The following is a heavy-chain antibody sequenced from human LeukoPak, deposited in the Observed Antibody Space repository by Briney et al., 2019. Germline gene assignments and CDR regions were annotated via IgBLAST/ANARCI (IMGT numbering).Heavy chain of an antibody. D-gene: IGHD4-17*01. CDR2: IKSKTEGGAT. CDR1: GFSFSDAW. J-gene: IGHJ4*02. V-gene: IGHV3-15*01. CDR3: ATDGGLTTVTTYADFDY. Sequence: PGGSLRLSCAVSGFSFSDAWMSWVRQAPGKGLEWVGRIKSKTEGGATDYAAPVKGRFTISRDDSKNTVYLQMNSLKTDDTAVYYCATDGGLTTVTTYADFDYWGQGSLVTVSS.